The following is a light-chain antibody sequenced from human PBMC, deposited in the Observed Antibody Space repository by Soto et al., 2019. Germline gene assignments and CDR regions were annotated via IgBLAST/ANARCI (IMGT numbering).Light chain of an antibody. V-gene: IGLV2-14*01. CDR1: SRAVGGYNY. CDR3: SSYTSSSTDYV. Sequence: QSVLTQPASVSGSPGQSITISSTGPSRAVGGYNYVSWYQQHPGKAPKLMIYEVSNRPSGVSNRFSGSKSGNTASLTISGLQAEDEADYYCSSYTSSSTDYVFGTGTKVTVL. CDR2: EVS. J-gene: IGLJ1*01.